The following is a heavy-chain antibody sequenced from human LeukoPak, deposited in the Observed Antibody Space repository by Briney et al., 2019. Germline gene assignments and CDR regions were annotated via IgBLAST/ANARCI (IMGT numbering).Heavy chain of an antibody. CDR3: AGTQPYGDNPPGAFDI. J-gene: IGHJ3*02. CDR1: GGSISSYY. CDR2: VYYSGST. Sequence: SETLSLTCTVSGGSISSYYWSWIRQPPGKGLEWIGYVYYSGSTNYNPSLKSRVTISVDTSKQQFSRKLSSVTAADTAVYYCAGTQPYGDNPPGAFDIWGQRTMVTVSS. V-gene: IGHV4-59*01. D-gene: IGHD4-17*01.